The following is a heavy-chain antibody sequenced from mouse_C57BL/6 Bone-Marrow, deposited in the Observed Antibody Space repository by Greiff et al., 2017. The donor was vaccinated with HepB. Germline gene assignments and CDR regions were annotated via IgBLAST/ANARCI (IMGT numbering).Heavy chain of an antibody. V-gene: IGHV14-4*01. D-gene: IGHD1-1*01. CDR3: TSFTVVALANWYYFDY. Sequence: EVQLQQSGAELVRPGASVKLSCTASGFNIKDDYMHWVKQRPEQGLEWIGWIDPENGDTEYASKFQGKATITADTSSNTAYLQLSSLTSEDTAVYYCTSFTVVALANWYYFDYWGQGTTLTVSS. CDR2: IDPENGDT. CDR1: GFNIKDDY. J-gene: IGHJ2*01.